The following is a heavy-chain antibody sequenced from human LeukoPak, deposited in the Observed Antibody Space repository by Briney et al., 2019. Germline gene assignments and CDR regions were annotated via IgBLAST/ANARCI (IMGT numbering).Heavy chain of an antibody. V-gene: IGHV3-30-3*01. CDR3: ARDVEQLGFDY. CDR1: GFTFSSYA. J-gene: IGHJ4*02. CDR2: ISYDGSNK. D-gene: IGHD6-13*01. Sequence: PGGSLRLSCAASGFTFSSYAMHWVRQAPGKGLEWVAVISYDGSNKYYADSVKGRFTISRDNSKNTLYLQMNSLRAEDTAVYYCARDVEQLGFDYWGQGTLVTVSS.